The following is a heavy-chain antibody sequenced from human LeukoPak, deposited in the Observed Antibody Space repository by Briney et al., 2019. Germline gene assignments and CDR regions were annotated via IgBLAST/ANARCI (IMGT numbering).Heavy chain of an antibody. D-gene: IGHD6-19*01. Sequence: GGSLRLSCAASVFVFRNYFMSWVRQAPGKGLEWVASIKNDGSERYYVDSVRGRYTISRDNTKNSLFLQMSSLRAEDTAVYYCASLYSSGWYPVGYWGQGTLVTVSS. J-gene: IGHJ4*02. CDR3: ASLYSSGWYPVGY. CDR1: VFVFRNYF. V-gene: IGHV3-7*01. CDR2: IKNDGSER.